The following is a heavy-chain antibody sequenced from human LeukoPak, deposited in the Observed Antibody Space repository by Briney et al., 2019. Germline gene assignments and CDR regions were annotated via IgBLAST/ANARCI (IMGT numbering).Heavy chain of an antibody. CDR3: ARGGTYCSGASCYFF. D-gene: IGHD2-15*01. J-gene: IGHJ4*02. Sequence: ASVKVSCKASGDTFTSYDINWVRQATGQGLEGRGWMNPNSGNTGYAQKFQGRVTMTRNTSISTAYMELSSLRSEDTAVYYCARGGTYCSGASCYFFWGQGTLVTVSS. V-gene: IGHV1-8*01. CDR1: GDTFTSYD. CDR2: MNPNSGNT.